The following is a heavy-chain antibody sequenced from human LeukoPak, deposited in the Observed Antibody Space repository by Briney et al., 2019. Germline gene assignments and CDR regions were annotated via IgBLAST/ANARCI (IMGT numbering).Heavy chain of an antibody. CDR3: ACGGNSEPEDY. CDR1: GFTFSSYW. CDR2: IYSGGST. D-gene: IGHD4-23*01. Sequence: GGSLRLSCAASGFTFSSYWMSWVRQAPGKGLEWVSVIYSGGSTYYADSVKGRFTISRDNSKNTLYLQMNSLRAEDTAVYYCACGGNSEPEDYWGQGTLVTVSS. V-gene: IGHV3-66*01. J-gene: IGHJ4*02.